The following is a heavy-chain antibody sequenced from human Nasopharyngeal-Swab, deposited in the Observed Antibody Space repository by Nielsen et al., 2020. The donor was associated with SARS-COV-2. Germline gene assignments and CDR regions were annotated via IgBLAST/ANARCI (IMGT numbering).Heavy chain of an antibody. CDR1: GFTFSSYA. J-gene: IGHJ4*02. CDR2: ISGSGGST. Sequence: GGSLRLSCAASGFTFSSYAMSWVRQAPGKGLEWVSAISGSGGSTYYADSVKGRFTISRDNSKNTLYLQMNSLRAEDTAVYYCAKDGTKYDILTGLDYWGQGTLVTASS. D-gene: IGHD3-9*01. CDR3: AKDGTKYDILTGLDY. V-gene: IGHV3-23*01.